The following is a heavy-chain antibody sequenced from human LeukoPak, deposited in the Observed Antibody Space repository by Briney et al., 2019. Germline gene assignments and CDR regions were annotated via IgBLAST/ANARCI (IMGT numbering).Heavy chain of an antibody. J-gene: IGHJ4*02. CDR2: IYTSGST. CDR1: GGSISSYY. CDR3: ARAYYDSSGYYYVDY. V-gene: IGHV4-4*07. Sequence: SQTLSLTCTVSGGSISSYYWSRIRQPAGKGLEWIGRIYTSGSTNYNPSLKSRVTMSVDTSKNQFSLKLSSVTAADTAVYYCARAYYDSSGYYYVDYWGQGTLVTVSS. D-gene: IGHD3-22*01.